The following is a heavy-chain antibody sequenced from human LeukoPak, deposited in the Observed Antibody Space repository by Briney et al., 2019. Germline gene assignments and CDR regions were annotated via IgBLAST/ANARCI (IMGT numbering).Heavy chain of an antibody. V-gene: IGHV3-74*01. CDR1: GFTFSSYW. D-gene: IGHD3-3*01. Sequence: GVSLRLSCAASGFTFSSYWMHWVRQAPGKGRVWVSHIISDGSSTSYADSVKGRFTISRDNAKNTLYLQMNSLRAEDTAVYYCAGGPFFDYALDVWGQGTTVTVSS. J-gene: IGHJ6*02. CDR3: AGGPFFDYALDV. CDR2: IISDGSST.